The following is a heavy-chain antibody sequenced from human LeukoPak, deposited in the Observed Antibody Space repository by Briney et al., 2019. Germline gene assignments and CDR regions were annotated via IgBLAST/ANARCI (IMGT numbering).Heavy chain of an antibody. CDR2: IYYSGST. V-gene: IGHV4-31*03. Sequence: SETLSLTCTVSGGSISSGGYYWSWIRQHPGKGLEWIGYIYYSGSTYYNPSLKSRVTISVDTSKNQFSLKLSSVTAADTAVYYCARRHITMVRGSPVRFDPWGQGTLVTVSS. CDR1: GGSISSGGYY. CDR3: ARRHITMVRGSPVRFDP. D-gene: IGHD3-10*01. J-gene: IGHJ5*02.